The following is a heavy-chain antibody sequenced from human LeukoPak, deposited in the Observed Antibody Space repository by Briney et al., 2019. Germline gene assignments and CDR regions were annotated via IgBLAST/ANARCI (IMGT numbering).Heavy chain of an antibody. CDR1: GYIFTRYA. CDR2: IDTNTGNP. J-gene: IGHJ4*02. CDR3: ARLRWGDGYNYDY. D-gene: IGHD5-24*01. V-gene: IGHV7-4-1*02. Sequence: GASVKVSCKASGYIFTRYAMNWVRQAPGQGLEWMGWIDTNTGNPTYAQGFTGRFVFSLDTSVSTAYLQISGLKAEDTAVYYCARLRWGDGYNYDYWGQGTLVTVSS.